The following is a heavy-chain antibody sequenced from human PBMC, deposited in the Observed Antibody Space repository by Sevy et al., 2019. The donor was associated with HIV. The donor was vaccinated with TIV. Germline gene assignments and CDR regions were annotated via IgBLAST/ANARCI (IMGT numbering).Heavy chain of an antibody. CDR3: AMTYYYDSSGYYYRDYFDY. D-gene: IGHD3-22*01. CDR1: GYTFTSYD. Sequence: ASVKVSCKASGYTFTSYDINWVRQATGQGLEWMGWMNPNSGNTGNAQKFQGRVTMTRNTSISTAYMELGSLRSEDTAVYYCAMTYYYDSSGYYYRDYFDYWGQGTLVTVSS. J-gene: IGHJ4*02. CDR2: MNPNSGNT. V-gene: IGHV1-8*01.